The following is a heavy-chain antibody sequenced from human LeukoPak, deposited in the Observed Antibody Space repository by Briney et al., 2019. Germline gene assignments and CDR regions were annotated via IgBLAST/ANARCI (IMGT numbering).Heavy chain of an antibody. V-gene: IGHV3-23*01. CDR3: AKGSSGYFFDL. D-gene: IGHD3-22*01. CDR1: GFIFNNYG. CDR2: ISNDGGGT. Sequence: SGGSLRLSCAASGFIFNNYGLVWVRQAPGKGLEWVSAISNDGGGTTYADFVKGRFSVSRDNSKNTLFLQMNSLTAEDTALYYCAKGSSGYFFDLWGQGTLVTVSS. J-gene: IGHJ4*02.